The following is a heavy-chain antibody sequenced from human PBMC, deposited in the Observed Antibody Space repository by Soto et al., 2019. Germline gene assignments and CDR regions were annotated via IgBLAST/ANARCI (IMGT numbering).Heavy chain of an antibody. CDR2: IYSGGST. Sequence: GGSLRLSCAASGFTVSSNYMSWVRQAPGKGLEWVSVIYSGGSTYYADSVKGRFTISRDNSKNTLYLQMNSLRAEDTAVYYCAGVLGEVTSIGWWFDPWGQGTLVTVSS. V-gene: IGHV3-66*01. CDR3: AGVLGEVTSIGWWFDP. J-gene: IGHJ5*02. D-gene: IGHD4-4*01. CDR1: GFTVSSNY.